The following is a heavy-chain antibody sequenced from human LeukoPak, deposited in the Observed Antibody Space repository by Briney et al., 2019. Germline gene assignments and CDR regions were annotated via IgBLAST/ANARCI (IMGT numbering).Heavy chain of an antibody. Sequence: SVKVSCKASGGTFSSYAISWVRQAPGQGLEWMGRIIPILGMANYAQKFQGRVTITADKSTSTAYMELSSLRSEDTAVYYCARARIAAAPTTYDYWGQGTLVTVSS. D-gene: IGHD6-13*01. CDR2: IIPILGMA. CDR3: ARARIAAAPTTYDY. J-gene: IGHJ4*02. CDR1: GGTFSSYA. V-gene: IGHV1-69*04.